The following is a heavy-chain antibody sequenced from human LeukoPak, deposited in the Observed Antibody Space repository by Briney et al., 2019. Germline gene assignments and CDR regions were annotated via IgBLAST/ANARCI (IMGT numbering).Heavy chain of an antibody. Sequence: PSETLSLTCAVSGYSSGYYWGWIRQPPGKGLEWIGSIYYSGSTYYNPSLKSRVTISVDTSKNQFSLKLSSVTAADTAVYYCASRDRNRASCCTFDYWGQGTLVTVSS. V-gene: IGHV4-38-2*01. CDR1: GYSSGYY. CDR2: IYYSGST. J-gene: IGHJ4*02. D-gene: IGHD2-2*02. CDR3: ASRDRNRASCCTFDY.